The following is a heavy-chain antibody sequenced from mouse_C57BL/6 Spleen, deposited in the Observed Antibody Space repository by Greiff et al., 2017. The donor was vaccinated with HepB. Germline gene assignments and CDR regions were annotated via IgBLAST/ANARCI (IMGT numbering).Heavy chain of an antibody. CDR1: GFNIKDDY. D-gene: IGHD2-10*02. V-gene: IGHV14-4*01. CDR3: TTGYGNPYFDY. J-gene: IGHJ2*01. CDR2: IDPENGDT. Sequence: EVQLQQSGAELVRPGASVKLSCTASGFNIKDDYMHWVKQRPEQGLEWIGWIDPENGDTEYASKFQGKATITADTSSNTAYLQLSSLTSEDTAVYYCTTGYGNPYFDYWGQGTTLTVSS.